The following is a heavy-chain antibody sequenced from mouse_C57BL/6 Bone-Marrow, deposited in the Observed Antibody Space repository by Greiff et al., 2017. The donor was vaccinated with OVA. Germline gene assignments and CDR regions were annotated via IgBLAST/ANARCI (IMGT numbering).Heavy chain of an antibody. V-gene: IGHV1-55*01. CDR2: IYPGSGST. CDR1: GYTFTSYW. CDR3: AREFLYAMDY. Sequence: QVQLQQPGAELVKPGASLKMSCKASGYTFTSYWITWVKQRPGQGLEWIGDIYPGSGSTNYNEKFKSKATLTVDTSTSSAYMQRSSLTSEDSAFYDCAREFLYAMDYWGQGTSVTVSS. J-gene: IGHJ4*01.